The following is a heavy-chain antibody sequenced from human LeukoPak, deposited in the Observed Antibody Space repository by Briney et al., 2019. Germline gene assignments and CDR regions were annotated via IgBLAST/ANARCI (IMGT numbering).Heavy chain of an antibody. CDR2: MWSDGSKT. J-gene: IGHJ5*02. CDR1: GFTFSSYA. V-gene: IGHV3-33*01. D-gene: IGHD3-9*01. Sequence: GGSLRLSCAASGFTFSSYAMHWVRQAPGKGLEWVTVMWSDGSKTYYTDSVKGRFTISRDNSKEMLYLEINSLRAEDTALYYCARGWEETGSPNWFDARGERSVVTVSS. CDR3: ARGWEETGSPNWFDA.